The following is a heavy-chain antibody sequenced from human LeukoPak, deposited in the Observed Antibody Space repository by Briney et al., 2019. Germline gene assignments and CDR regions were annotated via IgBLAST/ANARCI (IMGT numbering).Heavy chain of an antibody. CDR1: GFTFSDYY. V-gene: IGHV3-11*05. CDR3: ARDAHCDSSGYLPDY. CDR2: ISSSSSYT. D-gene: IGHD3-22*01. J-gene: IGHJ4*02. Sequence: GGSLRLSCAPSGFTFSDYYMSWIRQAPGKGLEWVSYISSSSSYTNYADSVKGRFTISRDNAKNSLYLQMNSLRAEDTAVYYCARDAHCDSSGYLPDYWGEGTLVTVSS.